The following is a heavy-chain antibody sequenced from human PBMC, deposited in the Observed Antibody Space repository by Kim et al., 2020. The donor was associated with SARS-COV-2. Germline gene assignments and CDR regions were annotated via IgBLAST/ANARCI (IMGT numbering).Heavy chain of an antibody. CDR2: IKEDGSAK. J-gene: IGHJ4*02. Sequence: GGSLRLSCAASGFTFTTYWMTWVRQAPGKGVEWVANIKEDGSAKNYADSLKGRFTISRDNVKKSLYLQMNSLRAEDTAVYYCAREHWGPEYWGQGTLVTVFS. D-gene: IGHD7-27*01. V-gene: IGHV3-7*01. CDR3: AREHWGPEY. CDR1: GFTFTTYW.